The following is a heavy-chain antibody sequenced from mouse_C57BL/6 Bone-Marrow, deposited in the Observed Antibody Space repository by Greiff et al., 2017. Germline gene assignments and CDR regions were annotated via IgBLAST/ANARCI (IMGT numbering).Heavy chain of an antibody. CDR2: IYPRSGNT. V-gene: IGHV1-81*01. Sequence: QVQLQQSGAELARPGASVKLSCKASGYTFTSYGISWVKQRTGQGLEWIGEIYPRSGNTYYNEKFKGKATLTADKSSSTAYMELRSLTSEDSAVYYCAREEKLYYYGSGEFAYWGQGTLVTVSA. D-gene: IGHD1-1*01. J-gene: IGHJ3*01. CDR3: AREEKLYYYGSGEFAY. CDR1: GYTFTSYG.